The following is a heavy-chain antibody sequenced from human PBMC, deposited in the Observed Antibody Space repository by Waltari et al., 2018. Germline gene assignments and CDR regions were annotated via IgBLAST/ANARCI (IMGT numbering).Heavy chain of an antibody. D-gene: IGHD2-21*01. CDR3: ARYGEVPPNYFFDY. CDR2: IHHSGST. V-gene: IGHV4-34*01. Sequence: QVQLHQWGAGQLKPSETLSLTCAVSGDSFLGYFWCWLRQPPGKGLEWLGAIHHSGSTNYNAALASRVSLSVDTTKKQFSLRLTSVTAADAAVYYCARYGEVPPNYFFDYWGRGTLVTVSS. J-gene: IGHJ4*01. CDR1: GDSFLGYF.